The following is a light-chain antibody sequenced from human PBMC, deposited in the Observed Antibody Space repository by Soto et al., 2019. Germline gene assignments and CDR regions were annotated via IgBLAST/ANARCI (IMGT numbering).Light chain of an antibody. Sequence: QSVLTQPPSASGSPGQSVAISCTGTSSDVGGYNYVSWYQQHPGKAPKLMIYDVSKRPSGVPDRFSGSKSGNTASLTVSGLQAEDEADYYCSSNAGSNNVVFGGGTKLTVL. J-gene: IGLJ2*01. V-gene: IGLV2-8*01. CDR1: SSDVGGYNY. CDR2: DVS. CDR3: SSNAGSNNVV.